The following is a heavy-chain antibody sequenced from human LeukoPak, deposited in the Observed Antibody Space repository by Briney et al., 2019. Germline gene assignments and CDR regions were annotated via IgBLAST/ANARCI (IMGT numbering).Heavy chain of an antibody. CDR1: GYSFNSQG. J-gene: IGHJ3*02. CDR3: VGEILRFDI. Sequence: AASVKVSCKASGYSFNSQGMNWVRQAPGQGLEWMGWINTDSGNPTYAQGFTGRFVFSLDSSVSTAYLQISNLMPEDTAKYYCVGEILRFDIWGQGTMVTVSS. V-gene: IGHV7-4-1*02. CDR2: INTDSGNP.